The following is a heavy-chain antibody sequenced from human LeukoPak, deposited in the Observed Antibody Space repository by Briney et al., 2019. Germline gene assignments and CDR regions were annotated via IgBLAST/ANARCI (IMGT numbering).Heavy chain of an antibody. CDR3: TRRYLNGMDV. Sequence: GASVEVSCKASGYIFTSFYMHWVRQAPGQGLEWMGIINPSGGGTTYAQKFQGRVTMTRDTSTSTVYMELSSLRSEDTAVYYCTRRYLNGMDVWGQGTTVTVSS. CDR2: INPSGGGT. D-gene: IGHD1-1*01. J-gene: IGHJ6*02. V-gene: IGHV1-46*01. CDR1: GYIFTSFY.